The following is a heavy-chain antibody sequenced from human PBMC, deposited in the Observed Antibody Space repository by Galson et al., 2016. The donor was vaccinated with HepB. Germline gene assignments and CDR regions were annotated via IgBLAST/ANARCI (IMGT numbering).Heavy chain of an antibody. CDR1: GLTFSNYA. CDR3: AKGRTKWPLLGHDFDH. J-gene: IGHJ4*02. Sequence: SLRLSCAASGLTFSNYAIGWVRQAPGKGLEWVASISGTNTSAHYTGSVKGRFTVSRDNSKNTVFLQMESLRPEDPAIYFCAKGRTKWPLLGHDFDHWGQGALVTVSS. V-gene: IGHV3-23*01. CDR2: ISGTNTSA. D-gene: IGHD1-26*01.